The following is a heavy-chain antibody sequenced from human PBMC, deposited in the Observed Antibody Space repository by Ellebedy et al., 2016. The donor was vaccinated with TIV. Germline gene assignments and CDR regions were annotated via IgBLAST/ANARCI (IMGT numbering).Heavy chain of an antibody. V-gene: IGHV3-23*01. CDR2: ISGSGSNT. CDR1: GFMFSSYA. Sequence: PGGSLRLSCAASGFMFSSYAMSWVRQVQGKGLEWVSGISGSGSNTYYEDSVKGRFTISRDNSKNTLFLQMNSLGAADTAVYYCAKDSSLTSVTSYYYYFYGMDVWGQGTTVTVSS. J-gene: IGHJ6*02. D-gene: IGHD4-17*01. CDR3: AKDSSLTSVTSYYYYFYGMDV.